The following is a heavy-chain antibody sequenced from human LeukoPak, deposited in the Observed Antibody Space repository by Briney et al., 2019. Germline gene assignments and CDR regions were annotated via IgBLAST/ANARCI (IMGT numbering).Heavy chain of an antibody. V-gene: IGHV1-69*05. CDR3: ARTLVAAAGTDNYYYYYMDV. Sequence: GASVTVSCKASGGTFISYAISWVRQAPGRGLEWMGGIILIFGTANYAQKFQGRVTITTDESTSTAYMELSSLRSEDTAVYYCARTLVAAAGTDNYYYYYMDVWGKGTTVTGAS. CDR2: IILIFGTA. CDR1: GGTFISYA. J-gene: IGHJ6*03. D-gene: IGHD6-13*01.